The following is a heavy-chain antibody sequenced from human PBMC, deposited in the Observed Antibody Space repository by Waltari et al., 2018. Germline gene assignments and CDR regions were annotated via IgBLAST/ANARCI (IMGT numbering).Heavy chain of an antibody. V-gene: IGHV3-30*02. D-gene: IGHD1-26*01. Sequence: QVQLVESGGGVVQPGGSLRLSCAASGFTFSSYGMHWVRQAPGKGLEWVAFIRYDGSNKYYADSVKGRFTISRDNSKNTLYLQMNSLKTEDTAVYYCTTELGATVLSDYWGQGTLVTVSS. CDR1: GFTFSSYG. CDR3: TTELGATVLSDY. J-gene: IGHJ4*02. CDR2: IRYDGSNK.